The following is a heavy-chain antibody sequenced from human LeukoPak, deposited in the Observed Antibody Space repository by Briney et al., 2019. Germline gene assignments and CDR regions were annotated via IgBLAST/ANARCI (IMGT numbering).Heavy chain of an antibody. D-gene: IGHD2-15*01. CDR3: ASQYCSGGSCYDWFDP. J-gene: IGHJ5*02. CDR1: AGSISSGGYY. V-gene: IGHV4-31*03. Sequence: SETLSLTCTVSAGSISSGGYYWSWIRQHPGKGLEWIGYIYYSGSTYYKPSLKSRVTISVDTSKNQFSLKLSSVAAADTAVYYCASQYCSGGSCYDWFDPWGQGTLVTVSS. CDR2: IYYSGST.